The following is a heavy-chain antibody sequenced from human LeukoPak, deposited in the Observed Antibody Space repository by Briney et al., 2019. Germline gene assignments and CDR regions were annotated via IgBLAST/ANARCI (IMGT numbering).Heavy chain of an antibody. J-gene: IGHJ4*02. CDR1: GYIFSGYS. CDR2: INPSGGST. CDR3: ARGGYGDRIDY. D-gene: IGHD4-17*01. Sequence: ASVKVSCKASGYIFSGYSMHWVRQASGQGLEWMGIINPSGGSTSYAQKFQGRVTMTRDTSTSTVYMELSRLRSEDTAVYYCARGGYGDRIDYWGQGTLVSVSS. V-gene: IGHV1-46*01.